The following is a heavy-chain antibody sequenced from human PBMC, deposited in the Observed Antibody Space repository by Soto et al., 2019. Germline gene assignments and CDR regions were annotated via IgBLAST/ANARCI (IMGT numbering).Heavy chain of an antibody. CDR3: AGRLLWFGELSGWFDP. V-gene: IGHV4-34*01. J-gene: IGHJ5*02. Sequence: SETLSLTCAVYGGSFSGYYWSWIRQPPGKGLEWIGEINHSGSTNYNPPLKSRVTISVDTSKNQFSLKLSSVTAADTAVYYCAGRLLWFGELSGWFDPWGQGTLVT. D-gene: IGHD3-10*01. CDR2: INHSGST. CDR1: GGSFSGYY.